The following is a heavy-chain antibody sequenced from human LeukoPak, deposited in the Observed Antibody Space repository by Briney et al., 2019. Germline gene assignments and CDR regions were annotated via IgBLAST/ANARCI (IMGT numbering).Heavy chain of an antibody. J-gene: IGHJ5*02. V-gene: IGHV3-30*04. D-gene: IGHD3-10*01. CDR3: ARQAIRGVKSWFDP. Sequence: GGSLRLSCAASGFNFSVSSMHWVRQAPGKGLEWVAVMSFDGTTKLYAHSLKGRFTIPRDNSKNTVYLQMRSLRPEDTAVYFCARQAIRGVKSWFDPWGQGTLVTVSS. CDR2: MSFDGTTK. CDR1: GFNFSVSS.